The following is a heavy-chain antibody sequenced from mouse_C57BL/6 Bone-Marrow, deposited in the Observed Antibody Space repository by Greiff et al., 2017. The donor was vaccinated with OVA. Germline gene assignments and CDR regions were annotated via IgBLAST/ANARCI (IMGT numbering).Heavy chain of an antibody. CDR1: GYAFSSSW. Sequence: LEESGPELVKPGASVKISCKASGYAFSSSWMNWVKQRPGKGLEWIGRIYPGDGDTNYNGKFKGKATLTADKSSSTAYMQLSSLTSEDSAVYFCARSGGLRRYAMDYWGQGTSVTVSS. J-gene: IGHJ4*01. CDR3: ARSGGLRRYAMDY. D-gene: IGHD2-2*01. V-gene: IGHV1-82*01. CDR2: IYPGDGDT.